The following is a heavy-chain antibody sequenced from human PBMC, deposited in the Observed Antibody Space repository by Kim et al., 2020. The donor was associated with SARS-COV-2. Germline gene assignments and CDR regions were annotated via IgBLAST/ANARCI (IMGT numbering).Heavy chain of an antibody. J-gene: IGHJ3*02. V-gene: IGHV1-69*13. Sequence: SVKVSCKASGGTFSSYAISWVRQAPGQGLEWMGGIIPIFGTANYAQKFQGRVTITADESTSTAYMELSSLRSEDTAVYYCARDRGSYDSSDVDAFDIWGQGTMFTVSS. D-gene: IGHD3-22*01. CDR2: IIPIFGTA. CDR1: GGTFSSYA. CDR3: ARDRGSYDSSDVDAFDI.